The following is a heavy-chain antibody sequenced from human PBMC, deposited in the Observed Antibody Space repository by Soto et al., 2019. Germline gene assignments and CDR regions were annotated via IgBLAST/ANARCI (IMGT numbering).Heavy chain of an antibody. CDR1: GGSFSGYY. J-gene: IGHJ6*02. Sequence: SETLSLTCAVYGGSFSGYYWSWIRQPPGKGLEWIGEINHSGSTNYNPSLKSRVTISVDTSKNQFSLKLSSVTAADTAVYYCARGGEYSSSSEGYYYYGKDVWGQGTTVIVSS. CDR3: ARGGEYSSSSEGYYYYGKDV. D-gene: IGHD6-6*01. CDR2: INHSGST. V-gene: IGHV4-34*01.